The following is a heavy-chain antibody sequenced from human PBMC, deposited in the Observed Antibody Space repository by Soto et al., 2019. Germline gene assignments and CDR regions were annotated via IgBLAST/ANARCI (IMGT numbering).Heavy chain of an antibody. CDR3: ARDYDFWSGSNSCFDY. CDR2: IKRDGSEK. J-gene: IGHJ4*02. V-gene: IGHV3-7*01. Sequence: GGSLRLSCAASGFAVSSVGMSWVRQAPGKGLEWVANIKRDGSEKYYVDSVKGRFTISRDNAKNSLYLQMNGLRAEDTAVYYCARDYDFWSGSNSCFDYWGQGTLVTVSS. D-gene: IGHD3-3*01. CDR1: GFAVSSVG.